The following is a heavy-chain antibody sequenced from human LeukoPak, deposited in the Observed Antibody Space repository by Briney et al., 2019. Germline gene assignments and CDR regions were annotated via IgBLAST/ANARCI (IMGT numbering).Heavy chain of an antibody. D-gene: IGHD1-14*01. J-gene: IGHJ6*02. CDR3: ARGTGYYYYGMDV. V-gene: IGHV3-33*01. CDR2: IWYDGSNK. CDR1: GFTFSSYG. Sequence: PGGSLRLSCAASGFTFSSYGMHWVRLAPGKGLEWVAVIWYDGSNKYYADSVKGRFTISRDNSKNTLYLQMNSLRAEDTAVYYCARGTGYYYYGMDVWGQGTTVTVSS.